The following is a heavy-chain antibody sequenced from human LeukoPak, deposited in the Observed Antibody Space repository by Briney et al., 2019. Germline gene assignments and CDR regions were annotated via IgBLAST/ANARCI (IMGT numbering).Heavy chain of an antibody. CDR2: IYHSGST. D-gene: IGHD3-10*01. J-gene: IGHJ5*02. CDR1: GYSISSGYY. CDR3: ARVPMVRGVISWFDP. Sequence: PSETLSLTCTVSGYSISSGYYWGWIRQPPGKGLEWIGSIYHSGSTYYNPSLKSRVTISVDTSKNQFSLKLSSVTAADTAVYYCARVPMVRGVISWFDPWGQGTLVTVSS. V-gene: IGHV4-38-2*02.